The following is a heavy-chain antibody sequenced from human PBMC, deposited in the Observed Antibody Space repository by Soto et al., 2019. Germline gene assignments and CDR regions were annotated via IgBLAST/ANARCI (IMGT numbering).Heavy chain of an antibody. J-gene: IGHJ4*02. V-gene: IGHV3-72*01. D-gene: IGHD1-7*01. CDR1: GFTFSDHY. CDR3: ARSITGTTSFDY. Sequence: EVQLVESGGDLVQPGGSLRLSCAASGFTFSDHYIDWVRQAPGKGLEWVGRSRDKGNSYSTDYAASVKGRFTISRDASKNSLYLQMNSLKTEDTALYYCARSITGTTSFDYWGQGTLVTVS. CDR2: SRDKGNSYST.